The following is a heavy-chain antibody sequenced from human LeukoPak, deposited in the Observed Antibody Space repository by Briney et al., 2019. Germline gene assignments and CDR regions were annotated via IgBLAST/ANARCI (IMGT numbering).Heavy chain of an antibody. CDR2: ISLSGYT. Sequence: PSGSLSLTCGVSGGSITTTNYWSWVRQSPGRGLEWIGEISLSGYTGFNPSLRGRVTMSLDESKNYLSLTLTSVTAADTAIYYCSRESGPYSPFGHWGQGILVTVTT. CDR3: SRESGPYSPFGH. D-gene: IGHD1-26*01. V-gene: IGHV4-4*02. J-gene: IGHJ4*02. CDR1: GGSITTTNY.